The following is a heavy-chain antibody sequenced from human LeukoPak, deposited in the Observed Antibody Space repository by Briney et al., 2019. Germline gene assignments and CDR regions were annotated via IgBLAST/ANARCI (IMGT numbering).Heavy chain of an antibody. Sequence: GGSLRLSCAASGFTVSNNYMSWVRQTPGKGLEWVSVIYVGGSAYYADSVKGRFTISGDSSKNTLYLQMNSLRAEDTAVYYCARDRLVTTSDYYYGMDVWGQGTTVTVSS. V-gene: IGHV3-53*01. D-gene: IGHD4-17*01. J-gene: IGHJ6*02. CDR3: ARDRLVTTSDYYYGMDV. CDR2: IYVGGSA. CDR1: GFTVSNNY.